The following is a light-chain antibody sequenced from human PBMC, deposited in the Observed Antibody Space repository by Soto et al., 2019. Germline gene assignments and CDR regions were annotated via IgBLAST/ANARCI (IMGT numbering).Light chain of an antibody. Sequence: DIQMTQSPSSLSASVGARVSITCQASQDIRTSLSWFQQKPGRAPKLLIYGASNLETGVPSRFRRSGSGTDFTFTISSLQPEDIATYYCQQYDTLPPFTFGPGTKVDIK. CDR3: QQYDTLPPFT. CDR2: GAS. V-gene: IGKV1-33*01. CDR1: QDIRTS. J-gene: IGKJ3*01.